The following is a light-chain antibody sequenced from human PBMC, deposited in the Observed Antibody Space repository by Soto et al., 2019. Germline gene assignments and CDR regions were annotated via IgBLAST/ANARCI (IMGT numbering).Light chain of an antibody. CDR1: SSDVGGYDY. CDR3: SSYASSSTLV. CDR2: DVS. Sequence: QSALTQPASVSGSPGQSITISCNGTSSDVGGYDYVSWYQQHPGKVPKLMIYDVSSRPSGVSNRFSGSKSGNTASLTISGLQAEDEADYYCSSYASSSTLVFGGGTKVTVL. V-gene: IGLV2-14*01. J-gene: IGLJ2*01.